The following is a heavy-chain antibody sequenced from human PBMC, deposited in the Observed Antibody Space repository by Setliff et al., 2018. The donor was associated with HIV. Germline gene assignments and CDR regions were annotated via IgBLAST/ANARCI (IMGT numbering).Heavy chain of an antibody. CDR2: IYPGDSDT. V-gene: IGHV5-51*01. D-gene: IGHD6-19*01. J-gene: IGHJ6*02. Sequence: GESLKISCKASGGTFSTYAISWVRQMPGKGLEWMGIIYPGDSDTRYSPSFQGQVTISADKSISTAYLQWSSLKASDTAMYYCAKHLSPGSGWYSKARGMDVWGQGTTVTVSS. CDR1: GGTFSTYA. CDR3: AKHLSPGSGWYSKARGMDV.